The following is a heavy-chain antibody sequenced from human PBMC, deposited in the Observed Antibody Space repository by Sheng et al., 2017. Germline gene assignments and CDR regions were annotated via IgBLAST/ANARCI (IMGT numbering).Heavy chain of an antibody. CDR1: GGSFSGYY. CDR2: INHSGST. Sequence: QVQLQQWGAGLLKPSETLSLTCAVYGGSFSGYYWSWIRQPPGKGLEWIGEINHSGSTNYNPSLKSRVTISVDTSKNQFSLKLSSVTAADTAVYYCARGSFIAVAGFAMRAYWFDPWGQGTLVTVSS. V-gene: IGHV4-34*01. CDR3: ARGSFIAVAGFAMRAYWFDP. J-gene: IGHJ5*02. D-gene: IGHD6-19*01.